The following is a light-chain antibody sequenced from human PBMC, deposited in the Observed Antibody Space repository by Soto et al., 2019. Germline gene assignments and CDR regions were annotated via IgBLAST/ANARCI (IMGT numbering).Light chain of an antibody. J-gene: IGLJ3*02. CDR2: STS. CDR3: LLYYAGAWV. V-gene: IGLV7-43*01. CDR1: TGAVTSGHY. Sequence: QAVVAQESSLTVSPGGTVTLTCASSTGAVTSGHYPYWFQQKPGHAPRALIYSTSHRHSWTPARFSGSLLGGKAALTLSGVQPEDEAEYSCLLYYAGAWVFGGGTKLTVL.